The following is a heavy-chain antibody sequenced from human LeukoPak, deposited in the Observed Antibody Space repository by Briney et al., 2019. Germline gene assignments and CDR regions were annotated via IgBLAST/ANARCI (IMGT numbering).Heavy chain of an antibody. D-gene: IGHD5-18*01. CDR3: ARGGYSYTSTYYMDV. J-gene: IGHJ6*03. CDR1: GGSFSGYY. CDR2: INHSGST. Sequence: TSETLSLTCAVYGGSFSGYYWSWIRQPPGKGLECIGEINHSGSTNYNPSLKSRVTISVDTSKNQFSLKLSSVTAADTAVYYCARGGYSYTSTYYMDVWGKGTTVTVSS. V-gene: IGHV4-34*01.